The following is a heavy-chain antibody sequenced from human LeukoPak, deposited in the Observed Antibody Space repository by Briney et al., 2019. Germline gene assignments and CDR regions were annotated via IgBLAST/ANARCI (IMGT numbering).Heavy chain of an antibody. CDR2: INPNSGGT. CDR3: ARDQWLDYYYYGMDV. V-gene: IGHV1-2*02. CDR1: GYTFTGYY. Sequence: PSVKVSCKASGYTFTGYYMHWVRQAPGQGLEWMGWINPNSGGTNYAQKFQGRVTMTRDTSISTAYMELSRLRSDDTAVYYCARDQWLDYYYYGMDVWGQGTTVTVSS. J-gene: IGHJ6*02. D-gene: IGHD6-19*01.